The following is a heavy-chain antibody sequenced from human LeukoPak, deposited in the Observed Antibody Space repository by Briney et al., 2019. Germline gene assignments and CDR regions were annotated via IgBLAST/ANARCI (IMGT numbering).Heavy chain of an antibody. CDR3: ARARGYYYDSSGYPPFDY. CDR1: GFTFSSYS. CDR2: ISSSSSYI. J-gene: IGHJ4*02. V-gene: IGHV3-21*01. Sequence: GGSLRLSCAASGFTFSSYSMNWVRQAPGKGLEWVSSISSSSSYIYYADSVKGQFTISRDNAKNSLYLQMNSLRAEDTAVYYCARARGYYYDSSGYPPFDYWGQGTLVTVSS. D-gene: IGHD3-22*01.